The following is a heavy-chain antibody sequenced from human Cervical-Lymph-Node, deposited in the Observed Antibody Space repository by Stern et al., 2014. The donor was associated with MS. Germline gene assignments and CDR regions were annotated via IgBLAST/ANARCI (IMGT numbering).Heavy chain of an antibody. V-gene: IGHV4-61*02. CDR3: ARVSFRSGYNLPYFDY. J-gene: IGHJ4*02. Sequence: QLQLQESGPGLVKPSQTLSLTCTVSGGSISSGSYYWSWIRQPAGKGLEWIGRIYTSGSTNYNPSLKSRVTISVDTSKNQFSLKLSSVTAADTAVYYCARVSFRSGYNLPYFDYWGQGTLVTVSS. CDR2: IYTSGST. CDR1: GGSISSGSYY. D-gene: IGHD5-24*01.